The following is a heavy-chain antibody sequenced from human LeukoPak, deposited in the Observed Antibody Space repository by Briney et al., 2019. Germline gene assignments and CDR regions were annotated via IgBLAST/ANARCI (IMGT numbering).Heavy chain of an antibody. J-gene: IGHJ4*02. CDR2: INANSGGT. CDR3: SRIAGGYSGYDSGYSFDY. V-gene: IGHV1-2*02. D-gene: IGHD5-12*01. CDR1: GYTFTGYY. Sequence: GASLKVSSKASGYTFTGYYMHWVRQAPGQGLEWMGWINANSGGTNYTQKFQGRVTITRDTSISTAYIELSRLRYDDTALYYFSRIAGGYSGYDSGYSFDYWGQGSMV.